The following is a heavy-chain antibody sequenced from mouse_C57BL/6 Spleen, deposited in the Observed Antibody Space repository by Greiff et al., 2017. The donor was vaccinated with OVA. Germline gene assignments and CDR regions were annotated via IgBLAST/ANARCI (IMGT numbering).Heavy chain of an antibody. Sequence: QVQLQQPGAELVKPGASVTLSCKASGYTFTSYWMHWVKQRPGRGLEWIGRIDPHSGGTKYNEKFKSKATLTVDKPSSTAYTQISSLTSADSAVYYCESGRDLYAMDYWGQGTSVTVSS. CDR3: ESGRDLYAMDY. D-gene: IGHD3-3*01. J-gene: IGHJ4*01. CDR1: GYTFTSYW. CDR2: IDPHSGGT. V-gene: IGHV1-62-3*01.